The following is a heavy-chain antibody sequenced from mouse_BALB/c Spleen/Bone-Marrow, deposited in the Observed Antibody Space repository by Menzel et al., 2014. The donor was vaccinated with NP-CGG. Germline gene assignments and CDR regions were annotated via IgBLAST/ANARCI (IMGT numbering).Heavy chain of an antibody. D-gene: IGHD2-3*01. CDR2: IYPGDDDT. J-gene: IGHJ1*01. Sequence: QVQLKQSGAELVRPGSSVKISCKASGYAFSSYWMNWVKQRPGQGLEWIGQIYPGDDDTNFNGKFKGKATLTADKSSSTVYMQLSSLTSEDSAVHFCAKGKDGGSPYFDVWGAGTTVTVSS. V-gene: IGHV1-80*01. CDR1: GYAFSSYW. CDR3: AKGKDGGSPYFDV.